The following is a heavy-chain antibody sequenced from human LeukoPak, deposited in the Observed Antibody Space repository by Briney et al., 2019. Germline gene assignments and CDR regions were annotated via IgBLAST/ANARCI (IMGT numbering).Heavy chain of an antibody. CDR1: GFTFSSYS. CDR3: ARDLDDLNTLPPLFQH. CDR2: ISGSGTPT. J-gene: IGHJ1*01. Sequence: GGSLRLSCAASGFTFSSYSMNWVRQAPGKGLEWVSAISGSGTPTYYADSVKGRFTISRDNSKNTLDLQMNNLRAEDTAVYYCARDLDDLNTLPPLFQHWGRGTLVTVSS. V-gene: IGHV3-23*01. D-gene: IGHD3-3*01.